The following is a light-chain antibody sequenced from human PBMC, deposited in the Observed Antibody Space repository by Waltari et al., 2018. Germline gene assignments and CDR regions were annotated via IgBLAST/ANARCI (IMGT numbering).Light chain of an antibody. CDR3: QQYDSYSTT. J-gene: IGKJ4*01. V-gene: IGKV1-5*03. CDR2: RAS. CDR1: QSISVW. Sequence: DIQMTQSPFTLSASVGDRVTITCRASQSISVWLAWYRQKPGRAPKLLIFRASSLESGVPSRFSGSGSGTEFTLTISSLQPDDFATYYCQQYDSYSTTFGGGTKVEIK.